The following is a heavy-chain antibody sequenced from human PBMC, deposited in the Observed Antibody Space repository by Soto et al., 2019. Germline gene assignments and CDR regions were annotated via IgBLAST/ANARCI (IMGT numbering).Heavy chain of an antibody. CDR1: GFTFSSYA. CDR3: AREIVVVPAAVGWFDP. V-gene: IGHV3-30-3*01. CDR2: ISYDGSNK. J-gene: IGHJ5*02. Sequence: SLRLSCAASGFTFSSYAMHWVRQAPGKGLEWVAVISYDGSNKYYADSVKGRFTISRDNSKNTLYLQMNSLRAEDTAVYYCAREIVVVPAAVGWFDPWGQGTLVTVSS. D-gene: IGHD2-2*01.